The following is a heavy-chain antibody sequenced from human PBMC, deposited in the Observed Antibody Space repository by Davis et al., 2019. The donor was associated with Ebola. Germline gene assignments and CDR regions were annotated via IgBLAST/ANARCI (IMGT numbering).Heavy chain of an antibody. J-gene: IGHJ4*02. Sequence: MPSETLSLTCAVYGGSFSDYYWSWIRQPPGKGLEWIGEINHSGSTNYNPSLKSRVTISVDTSKNQFSLKLSSVTAEDTAVYYCARRSYGGNPLFDYWGQGTLVTVSS. CDR1: GGSFSDYY. CDR2: INHSGST. D-gene: IGHD4-23*01. CDR3: ARRSYGGNPLFDY. V-gene: IGHV4-34*01.